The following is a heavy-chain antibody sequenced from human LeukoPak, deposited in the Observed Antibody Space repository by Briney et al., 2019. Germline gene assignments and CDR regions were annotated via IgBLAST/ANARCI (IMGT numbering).Heavy chain of an antibody. CDR1: GGSISSNY. CDR3: ARRRQGTMVRGVIKYFDY. V-gene: IGHV4-4*07. Sequence: SETLSLTCTVSGGSISSNYWSWIRQPAGKGLEWIGRIYISGSTNYNPSLKSRVTMSVDTSKNQFSLKLSSVTAADTAVYYCARRRQGTMVRGVIKYFDYWGQGTLVTVSS. D-gene: IGHD3-10*01. CDR2: IYISGST. J-gene: IGHJ4*02.